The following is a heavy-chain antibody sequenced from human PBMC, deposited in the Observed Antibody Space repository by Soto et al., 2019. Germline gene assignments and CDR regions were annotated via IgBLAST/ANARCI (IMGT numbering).Heavy chain of an antibody. V-gene: IGHV4-59*01. CDR1: GGSISSYY. Sequence: SDTLSLTCTVSGGSISSYYWSWIRQPPGKGLEWIGYFYYSGSTNYNPSLQSRVTVSVDTSKNQFSLKLSSVTAADTAVYYCARGTLTSYFDYWGQGTLVTVSS. CDR3: ARGTLTSYFDY. J-gene: IGHJ4*02. CDR2: FYYSGST.